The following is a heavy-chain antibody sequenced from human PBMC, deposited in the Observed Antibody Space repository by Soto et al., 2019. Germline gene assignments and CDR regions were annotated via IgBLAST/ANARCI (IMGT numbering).Heavy chain of an antibody. CDR3: AKSFVEYDMVTIADHAFDF. Sequence: PGGSLRSSFAASGFTFRDYYMSWIRQAPGKVLELVSAISGSTITTHYAYSVKGRFTLSRDNSKNTLYLQMNSLRAGDTAIYYFAKSFVEYDMVTIADHAFDFWGQVNLVPVSS. CDR1: GFTFRDYY. J-gene: IGHJ4*02. CDR2: ISGSTITT. D-gene: IGHD2-21*02. V-gene: IGHV3-23*01.